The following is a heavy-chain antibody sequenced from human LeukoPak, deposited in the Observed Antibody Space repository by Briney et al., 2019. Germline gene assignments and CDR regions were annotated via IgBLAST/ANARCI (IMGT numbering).Heavy chain of an antibody. J-gene: IGHJ4*02. Sequence: SQTLSLTCTVSGGSISSGDYYWSWIRQPPGKGLEWIGYIYCSGSTYYNPSLKSRVTISVDTSKNQFSLKLSSVTAADTAVYYCARAWSGGDCYFGYWGQGTLVTVSS. D-gene: IGHD2-21*02. CDR3: ARAWSGGDCYFGY. V-gene: IGHV4-30-4*01. CDR2: IYCSGST. CDR1: GGSISSGDYY.